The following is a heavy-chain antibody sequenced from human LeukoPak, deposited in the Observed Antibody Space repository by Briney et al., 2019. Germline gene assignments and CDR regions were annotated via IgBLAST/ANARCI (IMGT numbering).Heavy chain of an antibody. CDR2: ISTYNGYT. J-gene: IGHJ4*02. Sequence: GASVKVSCKASGGTFSSYAISWVRQAPGQGLEWMGWISTYNGYTNYAQNLQGRVTMTTDSSTRTAFMELRNLTSDDTAVYYCARNREGWSGFWGQGTLVTVSS. CDR3: ARNREGWSGF. D-gene: IGHD6-19*01. V-gene: IGHV1-18*01. CDR1: GGTFSSYA.